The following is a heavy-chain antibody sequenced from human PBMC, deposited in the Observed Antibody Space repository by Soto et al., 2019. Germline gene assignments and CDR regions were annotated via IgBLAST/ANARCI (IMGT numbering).Heavy chain of an antibody. Sequence: GGSLRLSCAASGFTFSSYGMHWVRQAPGKGLEWVAVIWYDGSNKYYADSVKGRFTISRDNSRNTLYLQMNSLRAEDTAVYYCARDRGYCSSTSCYDGAFDIWGQGTMVTVSS. CDR2: IWYDGSNK. D-gene: IGHD2-2*01. J-gene: IGHJ3*02. CDR3: ARDRGYCSSTSCYDGAFDI. V-gene: IGHV3-33*01. CDR1: GFTFSSYG.